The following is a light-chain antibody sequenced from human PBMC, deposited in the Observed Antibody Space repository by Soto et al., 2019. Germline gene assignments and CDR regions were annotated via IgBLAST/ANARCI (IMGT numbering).Light chain of an antibody. Sequence: EIQMTPSSSSLFAFVGGIHNLTCRASQSITTYLNWYQQKPGKANKITIYDASSLESGVQSRFSGSGSGTDFTLTIRSMQPEDFATYYCQKSYSTPWKCGQGTKGDIK. CDR2: DAS. CDR3: QKSYSTPWK. J-gene: IGKJ1*01. V-gene: IGKV1-39*01. CDR1: QSITTY.